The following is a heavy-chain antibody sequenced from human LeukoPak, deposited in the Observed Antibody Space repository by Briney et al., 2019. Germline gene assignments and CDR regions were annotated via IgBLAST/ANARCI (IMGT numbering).Heavy chain of an antibody. J-gene: IGHJ4*02. CDR1: GGSISSGSYY. Sequence: PSETLSLTCTVSGGSISSGSYYWSWIRQPAGKGLEWIGRIYTSGSTNYNPSLKSRVTISVDTSKNQFSLKLSSVTAADTAVYYCARGDGYRLTIPDYFGYWGQGTLVTVSS. CDR3: ARGDGYRLTIPDYFGY. D-gene: IGHD5-24*01. CDR2: IYTSGST. V-gene: IGHV4-61*02.